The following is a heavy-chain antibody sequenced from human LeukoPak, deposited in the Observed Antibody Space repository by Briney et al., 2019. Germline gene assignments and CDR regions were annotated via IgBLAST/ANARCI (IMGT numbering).Heavy chain of an antibody. CDR1: GFTFSISD. D-gene: IGHD4-17*01. CDR2: IGTAGDT. V-gene: IGHV3-13*01. J-gene: IGHJ2*01. CDR3: AREMSDTVTTGWNFDL. Sequence: GGSLRLSCSASGFTFSISDMHWVRQAPGQGLEWVSAIGTAGDTYYEDSVKGRFTVSRENGQNSMYLQMHSLRAGDTAVYYCAREMSDTVTTGWNFDLWGRGTLVTVSS.